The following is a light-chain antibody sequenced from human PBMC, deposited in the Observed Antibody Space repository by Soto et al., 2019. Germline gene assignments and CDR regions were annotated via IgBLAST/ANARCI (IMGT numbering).Light chain of an antibody. CDR3: TPYTRDTALV. CDR2: EVS. J-gene: IGLJ1*01. V-gene: IGLV2-14*01. Sequence: QSVRTQPASVSRSPGQTITISCTGTSSDVGTYNYVSWYQHHPGKAPKLIIYEVSNRPSGVSNRFSGSKSGSTASLTISGLQVEDEADYHCTPYTRDTALVFGTGTKVAV. CDR1: SSDVGTYNY.